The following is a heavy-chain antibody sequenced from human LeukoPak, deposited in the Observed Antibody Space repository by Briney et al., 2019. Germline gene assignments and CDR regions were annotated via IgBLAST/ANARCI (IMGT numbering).Heavy chain of an antibody. CDR2: IWYDGSNK. Sequence: PGGSLRLSCAASGFTFSSYGMHWVRQAPGKGLEWVAVIWYDGSNKYYADSVKGRFTISRDNSKNTLYLQMNSLRAEDTAVYYCARDTGQWLVQEYYFDYWGQGTLVTVSS. CDR3: ARDTGQWLVQEYYFDY. CDR1: GFTFSSYG. V-gene: IGHV3-33*01. D-gene: IGHD6-19*01. J-gene: IGHJ4*02.